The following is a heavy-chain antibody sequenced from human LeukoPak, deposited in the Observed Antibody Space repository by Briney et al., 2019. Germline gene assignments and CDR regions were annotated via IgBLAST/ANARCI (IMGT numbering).Heavy chain of an antibody. J-gene: IGHJ3*02. V-gene: IGHV3-23*01. CDR2: ISGSGGST. CDR3: AKDISGWYGSFAFDI. CDR1: GLTFSSYA. D-gene: IGHD6-19*01. Sequence: GGSLRLSCAASGLTFSSYAMSWVRQDPGKGLHWVSAISGSGGSTYYADSVKGRFTISRDNSKNTLYLQMNSLRAEDTAVYYCAKDISGWYGSFAFDIWGQGTMVTVSS.